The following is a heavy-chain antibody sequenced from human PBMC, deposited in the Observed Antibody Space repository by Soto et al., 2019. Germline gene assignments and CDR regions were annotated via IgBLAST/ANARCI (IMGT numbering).Heavy chain of an antibody. Sequence: GASVKVSCKASGGTFSSYAICWVRQAPGQGLEWMGGIIPIFGTANYAQKFQGRVTITADESTSTAYMELSSLRSEDTAVYYCARDDNRIAAARRRGYYYGMDVWGQGTTVTVSS. D-gene: IGHD6-6*01. V-gene: IGHV1-69*13. CDR3: ARDDNRIAAARRRGYYYGMDV. CDR1: GGTFSSYA. J-gene: IGHJ6*02. CDR2: IIPIFGTA.